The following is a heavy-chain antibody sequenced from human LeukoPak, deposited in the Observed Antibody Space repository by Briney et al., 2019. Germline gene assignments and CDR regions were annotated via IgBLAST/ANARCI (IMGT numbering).Heavy chain of an antibody. J-gene: IGHJ3*02. V-gene: IGHV3-9*01. CDR2: ISWNSGSI. CDR1: GFTFDDYA. Sequence: PGGSLRLSCAASGFTFDDYAMHWVRQAPGKGLEWVSGISWNSGSIGYADSVKGRFTISRDNSKNTLYLQMNSLRAEDTAVYYCARAPGIVGAIRAFDIWGQGTMVTVSS. CDR3: ARAPGIVGAIRAFDI. D-gene: IGHD1-26*01.